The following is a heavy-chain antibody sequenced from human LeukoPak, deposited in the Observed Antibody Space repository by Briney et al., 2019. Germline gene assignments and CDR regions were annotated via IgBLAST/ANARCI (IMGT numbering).Heavy chain of an antibody. D-gene: IGHD6-19*01. CDR2: IYYSGST. V-gene: IGHV4-59*01. J-gene: IGHJ3*02. Sequence: SETLSLTCTVSGGSISSYYWSWIRQPPGKGLEWIGYIYYSGSTNHNPSLKSRVTISVDTSKNQFSLKLSSVTAADTAVYYCARVGGGRYGSDAFDIWGQGTMVTVSS. CDR1: GGSISSYY. CDR3: ARVGGGRYGSDAFDI.